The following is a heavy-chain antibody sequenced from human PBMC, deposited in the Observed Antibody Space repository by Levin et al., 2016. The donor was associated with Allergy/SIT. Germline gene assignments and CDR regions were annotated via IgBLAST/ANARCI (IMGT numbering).Heavy chain of an antibody. J-gene: IGHJ6*02. CDR2: IKQDGSEK. D-gene: IGHD3-10*01. CDR3: ARDSPRDYYYYGMDV. Sequence: VRQAPGKGLEWVANIKQDGSEKYYVDSVKGRFTISRDNAKNSLYLQMNSLRAEDTAVYYCARDSPRDYYYYGMDVWGQGTTVTVSS. V-gene: IGHV3-7*05.